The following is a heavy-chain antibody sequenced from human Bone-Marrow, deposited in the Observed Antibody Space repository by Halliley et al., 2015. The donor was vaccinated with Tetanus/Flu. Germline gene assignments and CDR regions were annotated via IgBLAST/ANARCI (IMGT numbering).Heavy chain of an antibody. CDR2: IQHSGAT. Sequence: TLSLTCAVSGGSIDSVYYSLNWIRQTPLKGLEWIGYIQHSGATYYNPSLESRVSLSVDRTKSQFSLRLNSVTAADTAVYYCARGSRNYHGNFYVDHWGQGILVSVSS. D-gene: IGHD3-3*01. J-gene: IGHJ5*02. CDR3: ARGSRNYHGNFYVDH. CDR1: GGSIDSVYYS. V-gene: IGHV4-30-2*01.